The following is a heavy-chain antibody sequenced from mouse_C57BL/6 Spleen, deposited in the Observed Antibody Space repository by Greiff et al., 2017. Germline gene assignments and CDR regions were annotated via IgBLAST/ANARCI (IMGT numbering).Heavy chain of an antibody. Sequence: EVQRVESGGGLVQPGGSLKLSCAASGFTFSDYYMYWVRQTPEQRLEWVAYISTGGGSTYYPDTVKGRFTISRDNAKNTLYLQRSRLKSEDTALYYCARHRGDGNYFDYWGQGTTLTVSS. J-gene: IGHJ2*01. D-gene: IGHD3-3*01. V-gene: IGHV5-12*01. CDR2: ISTGGGST. CDR3: ARHRGDGNYFDY. CDR1: GFTFSDYY.